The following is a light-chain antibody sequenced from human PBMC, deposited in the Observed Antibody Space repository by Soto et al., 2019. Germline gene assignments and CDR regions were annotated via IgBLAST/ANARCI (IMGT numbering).Light chain of an antibody. CDR3: SSYTSSSTSV. CDR2: AVS. J-gene: IGLJ1*01. V-gene: IGLV2-14*01. Sequence: QSALTERAAVAGSPGQSIASSCTGTSSDVRGYNYFSWSQQPPGKAPKLMVYAVSNRTPAVSNRFSGSKSGNTASLTISGLQAEDEADYYCSSYTSSSTSVFGTGTRSPS. CDR1: SSDVRGYNY.